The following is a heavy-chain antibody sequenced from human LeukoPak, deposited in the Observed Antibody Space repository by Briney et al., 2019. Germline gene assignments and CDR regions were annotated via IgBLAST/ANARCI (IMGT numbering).Heavy chain of an antibody. J-gene: IGHJ4*02. Sequence: ASVKVSCKASGYTFTGYYMHWVRQAPGQGLEWMGWINPNSGGTNYAQKFQGRVTMTRDTSISTAYMELSRLSSVTAADTAVYYCARGRKMATIWAGIYFDYWGQGTLVTVSS. CDR2: INPNSGGT. CDR3: ARGRKMATIWAGIYFDY. CDR1: GYTFTGYY. D-gene: IGHD5-24*01. V-gene: IGHV1-2*02.